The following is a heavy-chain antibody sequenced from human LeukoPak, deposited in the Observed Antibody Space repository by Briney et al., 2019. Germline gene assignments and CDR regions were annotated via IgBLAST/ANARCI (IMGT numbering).Heavy chain of an antibody. J-gene: IGHJ3*02. Sequence: GGSLRLSCAASGFTFSSYTMNWVRKAPGKGLEWVSYITSSSNVISYADSVKGRFTLSRDNAQNSLYLQMNSLRDEDTAVYYCARDRDYAFDIWGQGTMVTVSS. CDR1: GFTFSSYT. CDR3: ARDRDYAFDI. CDR2: ITSSSNVI. V-gene: IGHV3-48*02.